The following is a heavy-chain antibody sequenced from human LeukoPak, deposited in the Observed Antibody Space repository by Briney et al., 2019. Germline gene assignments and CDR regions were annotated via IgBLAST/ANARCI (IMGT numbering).Heavy chain of an antibody. D-gene: IGHD1-14*01. CDR3: ARTHRDQPHPDY. CDR1: GYTFTSYD. J-gene: IGHJ4*02. V-gene: IGHV1-8*01. CDR2: MNPNSGNT. Sequence: GASVKVSCKASGYTFTSYDINWVRQATGQGLEWMGWMNPNSGNTGYAQKFQGRVTMTRNTSISTAYMELSSLRSEDTAVYCCARTHRDQPHPDYWGQGTLVTVSS.